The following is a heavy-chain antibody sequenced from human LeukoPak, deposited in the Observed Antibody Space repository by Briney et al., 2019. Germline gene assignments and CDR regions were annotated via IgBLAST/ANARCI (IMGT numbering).Heavy chain of an antibody. J-gene: IGHJ3*02. CDR1: GGSFSGYY. Sequence: SETLSLTCAVYGGSFSGYYWSWIRQPPGKGLEWIGEINHSGSTNYNPSLKSRVTISVDTSKNQFSLKLSSVTAADTAVYYCARRRPGYCSSTSCYAGGQNAFDIWGQGTMVTVSS. CDR2: INHSGST. D-gene: IGHD2-2*01. V-gene: IGHV4-34*01. CDR3: ARRRPGYCSSTSCYAGGQNAFDI.